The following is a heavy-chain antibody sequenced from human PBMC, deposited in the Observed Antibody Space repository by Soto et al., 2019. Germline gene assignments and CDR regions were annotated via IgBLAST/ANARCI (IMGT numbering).Heavy chain of an antibody. Sequence: QVQLVESGGGVVQPGRSLRLSCAASGFTFSSYGMLWVRQAPGKGLEWVAVIWYDGSNRYYADSVKGRFTISRDNAQNTLYLQMNSLRADDTAVYHCSRGPIAVDFWGQGPLVTVSS. CDR1: GFTFSSYG. D-gene: IGHD6-19*01. CDR2: IWYDGSNR. CDR3: SRGPIAVDF. J-gene: IGHJ4*02. V-gene: IGHV3-33*01.